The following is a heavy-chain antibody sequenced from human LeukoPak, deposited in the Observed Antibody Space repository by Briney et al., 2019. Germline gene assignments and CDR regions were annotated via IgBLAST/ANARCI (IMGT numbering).Heavy chain of an antibody. CDR3: ARLYYYDSTGYYYP. V-gene: IGHV3-48*04. CDR1: GFTFSSYS. D-gene: IGHD3-22*01. CDR2: ISSTSSTI. Sequence: GGSLRLSCAASGFTFSSYSMNWVRQAPGKGLAWVSYISSTSSTIYYADSVKGRFTISRDNAKNSLYLQMNSLRAEDTAVYYCARLYYYDSTGYYYPWGQGTQVTVSS. J-gene: IGHJ5*02.